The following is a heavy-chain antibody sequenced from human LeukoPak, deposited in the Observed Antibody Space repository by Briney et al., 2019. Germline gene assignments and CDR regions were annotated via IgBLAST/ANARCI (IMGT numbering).Heavy chain of an antibody. D-gene: IGHD2-2*01. V-gene: IGHV4-34*01. Sequence: SSETLSLTCTVSSGSISSYYWSWIRQPPGKGLEWIGEINHSGSTNYNPSLKSRVTISVDTSKNQFSLKLSSVTAADTAVYYCGYCSSTSCPYYYYGMDVWGQGTTVTVSS. CDR2: INHSGST. CDR1: SGSISSYY. CDR3: GYCSSTSCPYYYYGMDV. J-gene: IGHJ6*02.